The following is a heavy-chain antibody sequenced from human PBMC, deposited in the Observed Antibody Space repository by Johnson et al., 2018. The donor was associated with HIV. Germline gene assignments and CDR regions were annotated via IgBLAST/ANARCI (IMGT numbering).Heavy chain of an antibody. CDR2: LKGDGSEK. V-gene: IGHV3-7*05. J-gene: IGHJ3*01. Sequence: VQLVESGGGLVQPGGSLRLSCRASGFTFSNNWMNWVRQAPGQGLEWVANLKGDGSEKYHVDSVRGRFTISRDNAKNSLYLQINSLRAEDTAVYYCAKESSYYDDNSGPYWGQGTMVTVSS. CDR1: GFTFSNNW. D-gene: IGHD3-22*01. CDR3: AKESSYYDDNSGPY.